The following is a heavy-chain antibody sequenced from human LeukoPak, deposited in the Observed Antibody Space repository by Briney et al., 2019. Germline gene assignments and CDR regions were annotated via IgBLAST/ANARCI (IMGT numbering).Heavy chain of an antibody. J-gene: IGHJ4*02. V-gene: IGHV1-69*04. D-gene: IGHD1-26*01. CDR2: IIPILGIA. CDR3: ARDDIVGAYLDY. Sequence: SVKVSCKASGGTFSSYAISWVRQAPGQWLEWMGRIIPILGIANYAQKFQGRVTITADKSTSTAYMELSSLRSEDTAVYYCARDDIVGAYLDYWGQGTLVTVSS. CDR1: GGTFSSYA.